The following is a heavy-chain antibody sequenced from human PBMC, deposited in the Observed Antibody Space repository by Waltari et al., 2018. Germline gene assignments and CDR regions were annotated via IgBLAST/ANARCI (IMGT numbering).Heavy chain of an antibody. CDR1: GGSLNNYY. CDR3: ARVSAAGGTRLFDY. CDR2: IYSSGTP. D-gene: IGHD2-15*01. J-gene: IGHJ4*02. V-gene: IGHV4-59*01. Sequence: QVQLQESGPGLVKPSETLSLTCTVSGGSLNNYYGNWIRQPPGQGLEWIGFIYSSGTPKYTPSLNSRVTISIDTSKTQYSLILHSVTAADTAVYYCARVSAAGGTRLFDYWGQGTLVTVSS.